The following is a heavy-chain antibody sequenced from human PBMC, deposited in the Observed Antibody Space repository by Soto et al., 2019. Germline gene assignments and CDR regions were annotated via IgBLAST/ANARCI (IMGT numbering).Heavy chain of an antibody. CDR2: ISLSSNNI. CDR1: GFTFTSFS. J-gene: IGHJ4*02. V-gene: IGHV3-21*04. D-gene: IGHD2-21*01. Sequence: GGSLRLSCAASGFTFTSFSMNWVRQAPGKGLEWVSSISLSSNNILYADSVRGRFTISRDNSKNTLYLQMNSLRAEDTAVYYCASNLSFSGPIHYWGQGTLVTASS. CDR3: ASNLSFSGPIHY.